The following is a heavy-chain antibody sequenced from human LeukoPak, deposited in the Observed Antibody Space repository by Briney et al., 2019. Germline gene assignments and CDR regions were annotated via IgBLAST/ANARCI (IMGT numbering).Heavy chain of an antibody. D-gene: IGHD2-2*01. CDR3: ARRLTQYDCFDP. CDR1: GDSVSSNSVT. CDR2: TYYRSTWYN. V-gene: IGHV6-1*01. Sequence: SQTLSLTCALSGDSVSSNSVTWHWLRQSPSRGLEWLGRTYYRSTWYNDYAVSVRGRTTVNPDTSKNQFSLHLNSVTPEDTAVYYCARRLTQYDCFDPWGQGILVTVSS. J-gene: IGHJ5*02.